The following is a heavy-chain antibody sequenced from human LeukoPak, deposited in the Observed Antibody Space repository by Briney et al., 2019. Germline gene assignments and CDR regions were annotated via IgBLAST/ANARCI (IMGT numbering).Heavy chain of an antibody. Sequence: QAGGSLRLSCAASGFTFSNYAMHWVRQAPGKGLEWVAVISSDGSKKDYADSVKGRFTNSRDNSKNTLYLQMNSLRAEDTAVYYCARAYSSSTFDYWGQGTLVTVSS. CDR3: ARAYSSSTFDY. J-gene: IGHJ4*02. D-gene: IGHD6-13*01. V-gene: IGHV3-30*01. CDR2: ISSDGSKK. CDR1: GFTFSNYA.